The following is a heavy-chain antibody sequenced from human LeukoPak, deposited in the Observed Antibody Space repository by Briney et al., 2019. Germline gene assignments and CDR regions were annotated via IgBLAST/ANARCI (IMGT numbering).Heavy chain of an antibody. J-gene: IGHJ2*01. D-gene: IGHD2-2*01. V-gene: IGHV4-59*10. Sequence: SETLSLTCAVYGGSFSSYYWSWIRQPAGKGLEWIGRIYTSGSTNYNPSLKSRVTMSVDTSKNQFSLKLSSVTAADTAVYYCARVEVVPAAMEMYWYFDLWGRGTLVTVSS. CDR1: GGSFSSYY. CDR2: IYTSGST. CDR3: ARVEVVPAAMEMYWYFDL.